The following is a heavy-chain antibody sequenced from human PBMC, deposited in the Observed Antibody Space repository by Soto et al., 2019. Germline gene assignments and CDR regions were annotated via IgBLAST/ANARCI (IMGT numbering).Heavy chain of an antibody. D-gene: IGHD2-2*01. Sequence: QVQLQQWGAGLLKPSETLSLTCAVYGGSFSGYYWSWIRQPPGKGLEWIGEINHSGSTNYNPSLNSRVTISVDTSKNQFSLKLSSVTAADTAVYYCARGQPNIVVVPAAMQVFDYWGQGNLVTVSS. CDR2: INHSGST. V-gene: IGHV4-34*01. CDR3: ARGQPNIVVVPAAMQVFDY. J-gene: IGHJ4*02. CDR1: GGSFSGYY.